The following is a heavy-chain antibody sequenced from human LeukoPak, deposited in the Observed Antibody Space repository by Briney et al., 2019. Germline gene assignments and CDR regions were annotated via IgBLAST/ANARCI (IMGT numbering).Heavy chain of an antibody. J-gene: IGHJ4*02. CDR3: ARQGSSSFYYFDY. Sequence: GGSLRLSCAASGFTFSSYAMHWVRQAPGKGLEWVAVISYDGSNKYYADSVKGRFTISRDNSKNTLYLQMNSLRAEDTAVYYCARQGSSSFYYFDYWGQGTLVTVS. V-gene: IGHV3-30*04. CDR2: ISYDGSNK. CDR1: GFTFSSYA. D-gene: IGHD6-6*01.